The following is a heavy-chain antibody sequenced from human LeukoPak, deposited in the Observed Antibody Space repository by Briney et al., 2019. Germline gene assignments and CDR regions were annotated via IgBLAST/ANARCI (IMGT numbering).Heavy chain of an antibody. J-gene: IGHJ4*02. Sequence: SVKVSCKASGGTFSSYAISWVRQAPGQGLEWMGKIIPIFGTANYAQKFQGRVTITADESTSTAYMELSSLRSEDTAVYYCARVPSYDFWSGYYFDYWGQGTLVTVSS. CDR1: GGTFSSYA. D-gene: IGHD3-3*01. V-gene: IGHV1-69*15. CDR3: ARVPSYDFWSGYYFDY. CDR2: IIPIFGTA.